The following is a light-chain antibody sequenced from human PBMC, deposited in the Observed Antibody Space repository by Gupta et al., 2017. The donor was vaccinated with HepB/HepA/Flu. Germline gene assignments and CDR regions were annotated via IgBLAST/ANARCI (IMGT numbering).Light chain of an antibody. CDR1: QNIMTF. J-gene: IGKJ1*01. CDR3: QQSYSTQSYSFPRRT. Sequence: IQMTQSPSSLSASVVYRVTITCRASQNIMTFFIWYQQKPWEPPKLLIYASSTLHRGVPSRFSGSGSGTEFTLTISSLQPEDFATYYFQQSYSTQSYSFPRRTFGQGTKVEIK. V-gene: IGKV1-39*01. CDR2: ASS.